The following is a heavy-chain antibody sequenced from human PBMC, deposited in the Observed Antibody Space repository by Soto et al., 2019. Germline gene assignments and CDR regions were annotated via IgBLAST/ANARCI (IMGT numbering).Heavy chain of an antibody. CDR2: MNPNSGNT. CDR3: ARGAEGGVAQPDDY. Sequence: GASAKVSCKASGYTFTSYDINWVRQATGQGLEWMGWMNPNSGNTGYAQKFQGRVTMTRNTSISTAYMELSSLRSEDTAVYYCARGAEGGVAQPDDYWGQGTLVTVSS. D-gene: IGHD3-16*01. V-gene: IGHV1-8*01. J-gene: IGHJ4*02. CDR1: GYTFTSYD.